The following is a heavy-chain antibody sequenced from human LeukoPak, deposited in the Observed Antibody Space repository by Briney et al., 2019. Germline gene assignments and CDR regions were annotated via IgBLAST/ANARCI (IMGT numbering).Heavy chain of an antibody. CDR3: ATLTGPYYYYYGMDV. V-gene: IGHV1-2*02. D-gene: IGHD3-9*01. J-gene: IGHJ6*02. Sequence: ASVKVSCKASGYTFTGYYMHWVRQAPGQGLEWMGWINPNSGGTNYAQKFQGRVTMTRNTSISTACMELSSLRSEDTAVYYCATLTGPYYYYYGMDVWGQGTTVTVSS. CDR2: INPNSGGT. CDR1: GYTFTGYY.